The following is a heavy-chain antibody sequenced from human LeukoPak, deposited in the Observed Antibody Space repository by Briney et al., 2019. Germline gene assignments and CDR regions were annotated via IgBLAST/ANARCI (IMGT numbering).Heavy chain of an antibody. CDR2: MNPNSGNT. CDR1: GYTFTSYH. CDR3: ARDSKAYCGGDCYANWFDP. V-gene: IGHV1-8*01. J-gene: IGHJ5*02. Sequence: ASVKVSCKASGYTFTSYHINWVRQAAGQGLEWMGWMNPNSGNTGYAQKFQGRVTMTRNTSISTAYMELSSLRSDDTAVYYCARDSKAYCGGDCYANWFDPWGQGTLVTVSS. D-gene: IGHD2-21*02.